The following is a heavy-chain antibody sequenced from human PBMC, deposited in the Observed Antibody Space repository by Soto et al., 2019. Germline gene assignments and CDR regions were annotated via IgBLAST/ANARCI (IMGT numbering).Heavy chain of an antibody. CDR2: IYYSAST. D-gene: IGHD3-10*01. V-gene: IGHV4-30-4*01. J-gene: IGHJ6*02. CDR1: GGSISSGDYH. CDR3: ARDSGTPSGGMDV. Sequence: QVQLQESGPGLVKPSQTLSLTCTVSGGSISSGDYHWTWIRQFPGKGLEWIGGIYYSASTYYNPALVSRITISLDTSKNQFSLKLTSVTAADTAVYYCARDSGTPSGGMDVWGQGTTVTVSS.